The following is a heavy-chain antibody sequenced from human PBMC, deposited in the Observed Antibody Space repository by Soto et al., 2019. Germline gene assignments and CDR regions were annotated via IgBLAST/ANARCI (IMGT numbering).Heavy chain of an antibody. CDR3: ARVRPSGVDV. CDR2: IDSDGSST. J-gene: IGHJ6*01. CDR1: GFTFGSYW. Sequence: EVQLVESGGGLVQPGGSLRVSCAASGFTFGSYWMNWVRQAPGKGLVWVSGIDSDGSSTTYADSVKGRFTTSRDNAKNTRARQMISLRVSDTAVYSCARVRPSGVDVWGQGPTVTVSS. V-gene: IGHV3-74*01.